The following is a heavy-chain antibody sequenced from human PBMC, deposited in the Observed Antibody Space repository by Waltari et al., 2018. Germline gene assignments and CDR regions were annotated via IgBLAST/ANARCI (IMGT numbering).Heavy chain of an antibody. D-gene: IGHD6-13*01. CDR2: ISNSGDAT. Sequence: EVQLLESGGGLVQPGGSLRLSCAASGFIFGSYAMSWARQTPGKGLEWVSGISNSGDATYYADSVKGRFTISRDKSKSALYLHMNSLRAEDTAIYYCVKEGGNGAAAGRSAFDIWGQGTMVTVSS. CDR3: VKEGGNGAAAGRSAFDI. CDR1: GFIFGSYA. V-gene: IGHV3-23*01. J-gene: IGHJ3*02.